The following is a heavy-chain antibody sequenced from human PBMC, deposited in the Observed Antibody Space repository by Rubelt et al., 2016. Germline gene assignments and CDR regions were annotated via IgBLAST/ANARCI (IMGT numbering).Heavy chain of an antibody. CDR3: AHSEYTYGRFDY. J-gene: IGHJ4*02. V-gene: IGHV2-5*02. CDR1: GFSLSTSGVG. Sequence: QITLKESGPTLVKPTQTLTLTCTFSGFSLSTSGVGVGWIRQPPGKALEWLALIYWDDDKRYSPSLKRRFTITKETSKNQVALTMTNMDPGDTATDYCAHSEYTYGRFDYWGQGTLVTVSS. CDR2: IYWDDDK. D-gene: IGHD5-18*01.